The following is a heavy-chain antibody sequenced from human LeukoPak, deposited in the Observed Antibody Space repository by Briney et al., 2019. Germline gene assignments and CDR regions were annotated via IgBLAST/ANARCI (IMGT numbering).Heavy chain of an antibody. V-gene: IGHV1-69*04. CDR1: GGTFSSYA. CDR3: ARGGYSRHRYGIAAAEDY. Sequence: GSSVKVSCKASGGTFSSYAISWVRQAPGQGLEWMGRIIPILGIANYAQKFQGRVTMTTDTSTSTAYMELRSLRSDDTAVYYCARGGYSRHRYGIAAAEDYWGQGTLVTVSS. CDR2: IIPILGIA. D-gene: IGHD6-13*01. J-gene: IGHJ4*02.